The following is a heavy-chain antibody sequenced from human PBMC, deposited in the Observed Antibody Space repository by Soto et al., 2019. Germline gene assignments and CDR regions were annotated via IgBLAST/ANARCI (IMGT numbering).Heavy chain of an antibody. CDR2: ISSSSSYI. V-gene: IGHV3-21*01. Sequence: PGGSLRLSCAASGFTFSSYSMNWVRQAAGKGLEWVSSISSSSSYIYYADSVKGRFTISRDNAKNSLYLQMNSLRAEDTAVYYCARDNGGHCGGDCYLIGYYYYYMDVWGKGTTVTVSS. J-gene: IGHJ6*03. D-gene: IGHD2-21*01. CDR1: GFTFSSYS. CDR3: ARDNGGHCGGDCYLIGYYYYYMDV.